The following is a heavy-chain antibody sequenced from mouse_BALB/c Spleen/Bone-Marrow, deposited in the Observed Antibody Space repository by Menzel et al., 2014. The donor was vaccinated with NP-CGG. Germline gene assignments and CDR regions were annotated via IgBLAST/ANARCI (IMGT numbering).Heavy chain of an antibody. D-gene: IGHD3-1*01. V-gene: IGHV1-5*01. CDR2: IYPGNSDT. J-gene: IGHJ2*01. CDR3: TTLARNKFDY. CDR1: GYTFSNYW. Sequence: DVHLVESGTVLARLGAAVKMSCKASGYTFSNYWMHWVKQRPGQGLEWIGTIYPGNSDTTYNQKFKGKATLTAVTSTSTAYMEFISLTNEDSAVYYCTTLARNKFDYWGQGTTLTVSS.